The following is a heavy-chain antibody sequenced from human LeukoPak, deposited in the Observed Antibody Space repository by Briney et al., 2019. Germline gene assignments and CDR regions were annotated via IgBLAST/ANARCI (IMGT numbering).Heavy chain of an antibody. D-gene: IGHD1-1*01. CDR3: ARGYAPYYYYYYMDV. CDR2: INAGHGNT. CDR1: GYTFTNYG. Sequence: ASVKVSCKASGYTFTNYGIHWVRQAPGQRLQWMGWINAGHGNTRYSQKFQGRVTITRNTSISTAYMELSSLRSEDTAVYYCARGYAPYYYYYYMDVWGKGTTVTVSS. V-gene: IGHV1-3*01. J-gene: IGHJ6*03.